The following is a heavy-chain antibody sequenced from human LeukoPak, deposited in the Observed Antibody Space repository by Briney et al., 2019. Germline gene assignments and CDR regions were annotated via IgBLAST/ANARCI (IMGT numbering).Heavy chain of an antibody. CDR2: ITNGDTSL. CDR1: GFTFSDYY. V-gene: IGHV3-11*01. CDR3: ARRSNGTYSNYGLDV. J-gene: IGHJ6*02. D-gene: IGHD1-1*01. Sequence: AGGSLRLSCAASGFTFSDYYMSWIRQAPGKGLEWISYITNGDTSLYYADSVKGRFTISRDNTRNSLYLQMISLRAGDTAVYYCARRSNGTYSNYGLDVWGQGTTVTVSS.